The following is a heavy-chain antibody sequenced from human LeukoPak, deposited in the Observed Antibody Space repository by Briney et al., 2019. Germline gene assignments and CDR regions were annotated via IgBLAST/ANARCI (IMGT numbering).Heavy chain of an antibody. CDR1: GGSISSSNW. D-gene: IGHD3-22*01. Sequence: PSGTLSLTCAVSGGSISSSNWWSWVRQPPGKGLEWIGEIYHSGSTNYNPSLKSRVTILVDKSKNQFSLKLSSVTAADTAVYYCARLRPYYYDSSGSLDYWGQGTLVTVSS. J-gene: IGHJ4*02. CDR2: IYHSGST. CDR3: ARLRPYYYDSSGSLDY. V-gene: IGHV4-4*02.